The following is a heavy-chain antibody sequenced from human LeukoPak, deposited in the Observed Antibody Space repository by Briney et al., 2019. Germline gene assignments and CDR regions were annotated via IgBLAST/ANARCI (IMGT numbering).Heavy chain of an antibody. CDR3: ARIRSSSWYGAYYFDY. V-gene: IGHV1-8*03. D-gene: IGHD6-13*01. Sequence: ASVKVSCKASGYTFTSYDINWVRRATGQGLEWMGWMNPNSGNTGYAQKFQGRVTITRNTSISTAYMELSSLRSEDTAVYYCARIRSSSWYGAYYFDYWGQGTLVTVSS. CDR1: GYTFTSYD. CDR2: MNPNSGNT. J-gene: IGHJ4*02.